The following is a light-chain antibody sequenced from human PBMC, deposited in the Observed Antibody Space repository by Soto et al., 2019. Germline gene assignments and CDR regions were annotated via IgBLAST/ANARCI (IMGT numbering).Light chain of an antibody. CDR2: GAS. CDR1: QSISSSY. V-gene: IGKV3-20*01. J-gene: IGKJ1*01. Sequence: EIVLTQSLGILSLSPGERATLSCRASQSISSSYLAWYQQKPGQAPRLLIYGASSRATGIPDRFSGSGSGTDFTLTISRLEPEDFAVYYCQQYGRTFGQGTKVDIK. CDR3: QQYGRT.